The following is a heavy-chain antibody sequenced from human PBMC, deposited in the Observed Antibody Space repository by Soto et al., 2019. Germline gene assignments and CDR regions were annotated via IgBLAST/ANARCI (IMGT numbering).Heavy chain of an antibody. CDR1: GGSISSSNW. D-gene: IGHD1-26*01. CDR3: AGGPGSYSTQYHFDF. J-gene: IGHJ4*02. Sequence: SETLSLTCAVSGGSISSSNWWTWVRQTPEKGLEWIGEIFRSGNTNYNPSLKSRVAISVDKSNSRFSLKLSSVTAADTAVYYCAGGPGSYSTQYHFDFWGQGTLVTVSS. V-gene: IGHV4-4*02. CDR2: IFRSGNT.